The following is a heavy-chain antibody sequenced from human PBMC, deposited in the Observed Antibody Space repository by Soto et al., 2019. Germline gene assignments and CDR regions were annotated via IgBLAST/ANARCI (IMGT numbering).Heavy chain of an antibody. Sequence: GGSLRLSCAASGFTFDDYAMHWVRQAPGKGLEWVSGISWNSGSIGYADSVKGRFTISRDNAKNSLYLQMNSLRAEDTALYYCAKSEALPPWSGYLYYYYMDVWGKGTTVTVSS. V-gene: IGHV3-9*01. J-gene: IGHJ6*03. D-gene: IGHD3-3*01. CDR3: AKSEALPPWSGYLYYYYMDV. CDR2: ISWNSGSI. CDR1: GFTFDDYA.